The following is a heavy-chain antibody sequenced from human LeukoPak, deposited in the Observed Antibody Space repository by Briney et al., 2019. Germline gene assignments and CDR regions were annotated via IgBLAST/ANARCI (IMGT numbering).Heavy chain of an antibody. J-gene: IGHJ4*02. V-gene: IGHV3-30*04. Sequence: PGGSLRLSCAASGFTFSSYAMHWVRQAPGKGLEWVAVISYDGSNKYYADSVKGRFTISRDNSKNTLFLQMNRLRPEDAAVYYCAKAPATTCRGAFCYPFDYWGLGTLVTVSS. D-gene: IGHD2-15*01. CDR2: ISYDGSNK. CDR3: AKAPATTCRGAFCYPFDY. CDR1: GFTFSSYA.